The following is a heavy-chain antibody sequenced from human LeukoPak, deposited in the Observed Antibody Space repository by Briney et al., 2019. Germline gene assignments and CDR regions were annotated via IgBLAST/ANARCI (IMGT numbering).Heavy chain of an antibody. CDR3: ARGPWQQPPPADL. Sequence: ASVKVSCKASGYTFTDYYMLWMRQAPGQRLEWMVWINPNSGGTHFAQKFQGRVTMTSDTSISTAYMELISLTSDDTAVYFCARGPWQQPPPADLWGQGTLVTVSS. CDR1: GYTFTDYY. CDR2: INPNSGGT. J-gene: IGHJ5*02. V-gene: IGHV1-2*02. D-gene: IGHD6-13*01.